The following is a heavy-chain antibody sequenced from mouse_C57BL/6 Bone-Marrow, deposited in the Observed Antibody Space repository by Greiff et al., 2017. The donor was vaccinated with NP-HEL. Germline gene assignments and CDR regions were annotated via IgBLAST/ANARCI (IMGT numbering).Heavy chain of an antibody. V-gene: IGHV1-55*01. Sequence: VQLQQSGAELVKPGASVKMSCKASGYTFTSYWITWVKQRPGQGLEWIGDIYPGSGSTNYNEKFKSKATLTVDTSASTAYMQLSSLTSEDSAVYYCARRETGWLRGFAYWGQVTLVTVSA. CDR3: ARRETGWLRGFAY. D-gene: IGHD2-2*01. CDR1: GYTFTSYW. J-gene: IGHJ3*01. CDR2: IYPGSGST.